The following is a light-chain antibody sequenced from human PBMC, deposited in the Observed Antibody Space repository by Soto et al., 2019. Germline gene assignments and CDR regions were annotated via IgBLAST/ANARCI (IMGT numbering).Light chain of an antibody. V-gene: IGKV3-15*01. CDR1: RSVSSN. J-gene: IGKJ5*01. CDR3: QQYNNWPPIT. CDR2: GAS. Sequence: EIMMKQSPATLSVSPGERATLCCRASRSVSSNLAWYQQKPGQAPRLLIYGASTRATGIPARFSGSGSGTEFTLTISSLQSEDFAVYYCQQYNNWPPITFGQGTRLEI.